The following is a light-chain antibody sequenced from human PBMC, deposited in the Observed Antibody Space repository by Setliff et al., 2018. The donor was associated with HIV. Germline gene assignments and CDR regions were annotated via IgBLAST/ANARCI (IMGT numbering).Light chain of an antibody. CDR2: RNN. CDR3: QSYDSSLTGSNV. CDR1: GSNIGSNF. Sequence: QSVLTQPPSASGTPGQRVTISCSGSGSNIGSNFVYWYQQVPGTAPKLLIYRNNQRPSGVPDRFSGSKSGTSASLAITGLQAEDEAGYYCQSYDSSLTGSNVFGTGTKGTVL. J-gene: IGLJ1*01. V-gene: IGLV1-47*01.